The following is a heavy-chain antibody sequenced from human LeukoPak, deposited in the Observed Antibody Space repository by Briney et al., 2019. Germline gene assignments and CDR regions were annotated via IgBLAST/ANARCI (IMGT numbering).Heavy chain of an antibody. CDR2: ISGNAGST. Sequence: GGSLRLSCAASGFTLSSYAMSWVRQAPGKGLEWVSLISGNAGSTYYADSVKGRFTISRDITKNTLYLQMNSLRAEDTATYYCAKGGLQSSEWLPPLNYWGQGTLVTVSS. J-gene: IGHJ4*02. CDR3: AKGGLQSSEWLPPLNY. V-gene: IGHV3-23*01. D-gene: IGHD3-3*01. CDR1: GFTLSSYA.